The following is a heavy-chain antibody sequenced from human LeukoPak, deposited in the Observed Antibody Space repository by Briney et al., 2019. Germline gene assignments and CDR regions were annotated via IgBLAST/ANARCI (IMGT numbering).Heavy chain of an antibody. Sequence: GGSLRLSCAASGFTFSGYWMGWVRQAPGKGLEWVAVISYDGSNKYYADSVKGRFTISRDNSKNTLYLQMNSLRAEDTAVYYCAKDNVYGGTLDYWGQGTLVTVSS. CDR2: ISYDGSNK. D-gene: IGHD4-23*01. CDR1: GFTFSGYW. CDR3: AKDNVYGGTLDY. J-gene: IGHJ4*02. V-gene: IGHV3-30*18.